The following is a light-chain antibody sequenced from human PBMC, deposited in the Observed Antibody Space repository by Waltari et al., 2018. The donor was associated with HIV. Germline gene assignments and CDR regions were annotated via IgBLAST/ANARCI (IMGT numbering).Light chain of an antibody. CDR2: DVF. CDR1: TRDVDGYNF. CDR3: CSYAGSRTWV. Sequence: QSALTQPASVSGSPGQSLTIPCTGTTRDVDGYNFVSWYQQHPGKAPKLIIFDVFKRPSGVSVRFSGSKSGNTASLTISGLQSEDEADYYCCSYAGSRTWVFGGGTKVTVL. J-gene: IGLJ3*02. V-gene: IGLV2-23*02.